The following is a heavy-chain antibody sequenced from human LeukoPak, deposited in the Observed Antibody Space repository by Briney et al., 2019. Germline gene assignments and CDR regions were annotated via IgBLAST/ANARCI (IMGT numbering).Heavy chain of an antibody. D-gene: IGHD3-10*01. V-gene: IGHV4-39*07. Sequence: PSETLSLTCTVSGGSISSSSYYWGWIRQPPGKGLEWIGSIYYSGSTYYNPSLKSRVTISVDTSKNQFSLKLSSVTAADTAVYYCARAPHYYGSGSYFGYWGQGTLVTVSS. CDR2: IYYSGST. J-gene: IGHJ4*02. CDR1: GGSISSSSYY. CDR3: ARAPHYYGSGSYFGY.